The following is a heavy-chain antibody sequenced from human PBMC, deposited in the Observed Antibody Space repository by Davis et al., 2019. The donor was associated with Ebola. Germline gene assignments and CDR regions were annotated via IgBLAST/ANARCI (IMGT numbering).Heavy chain of an antibody. J-gene: IGHJ6*03. CDR1: EFTFNNYA. CDR3: ARDAGRPSYMDV. Sequence: GESLKISCAASEFTFNNYAMSWARQAPGKGLDWVSSISVSGGTPFYADSVKGRFTISRDNSKNILYLQMNSLKAEDTAVYYCARDAGRPSYMDVWGKGTTVTVSS. CDR2: ISVSGGTP. V-gene: IGHV3-23*01. D-gene: IGHD3-10*01.